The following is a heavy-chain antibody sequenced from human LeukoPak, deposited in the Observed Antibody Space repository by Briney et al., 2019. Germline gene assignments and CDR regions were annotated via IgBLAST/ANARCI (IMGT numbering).Heavy chain of an antibody. V-gene: IGHV1-8*01. CDR2: MNPNSGNT. D-gene: IGHD6-19*01. CDR1: GYTFTSYD. J-gene: IGHJ3*02. CDR3: ASPSIAYSSGDAFDI. Sequence: GASVKVSCKASGYTFTSYDINWVRQATGQVLEWMGWMNPNSGNTGYAQKFQGRVTMTRNTSISTAYMELSSLRSEDTAVYYCASPSIAYSSGDAFDIWGQGTMVTVSS.